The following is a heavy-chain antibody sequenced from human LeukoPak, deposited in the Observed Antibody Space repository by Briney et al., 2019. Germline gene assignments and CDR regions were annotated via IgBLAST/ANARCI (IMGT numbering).Heavy chain of an antibody. V-gene: IGHV3-7*01. CDR3: AKGLRKLIVGTTEHYFDY. CDR2: INGDGSLN. J-gene: IGHJ4*02. CDR1: GFTFSTSW. D-gene: IGHD1-26*01. Sequence: GGSLRLSCAASGFTFSTSWMTWVRQAPGKGLEWVANINGDGSLNGHVASVKGRFTISRDNAKNSVYLQMNSLRAEDTAVYYCAKGLRKLIVGTTEHYFDYWGQGNLVTVSS.